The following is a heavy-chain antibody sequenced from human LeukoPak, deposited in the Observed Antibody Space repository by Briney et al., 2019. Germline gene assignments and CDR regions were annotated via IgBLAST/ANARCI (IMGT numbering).Heavy chain of an antibody. CDR2: MNPNSGNT. D-gene: IGHD3-10*01. Sequence: ASVKVSCKASGYTFTSYDINWVRQATGQGLEWMGWMNPNSGNTGYAQKFQGRVTMTRNTSISTAYMELSSLRSEDTAVYYCARANEYYYGSGSYKSDYWGQGTLVTVSS. CDR3: ARANEYYYGSGSYKSDY. V-gene: IGHV1-8*01. CDR1: GYTFTSYD. J-gene: IGHJ4*02.